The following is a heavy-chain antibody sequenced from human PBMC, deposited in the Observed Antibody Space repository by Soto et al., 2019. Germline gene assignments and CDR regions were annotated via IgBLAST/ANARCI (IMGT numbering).Heavy chain of an antibody. V-gene: IGHV4-30-2*01. D-gene: IGHD2-2*01. J-gene: IGHJ5*02. Sequence: PSETLYLTCAVSGGSISSGGYSWTWIRQPPGKGLEWIGYIYHSGSTYYNPSLKSRVTISVDRSKNQFSLKLSSVTAADTAVYYCARVPDRWGQGTLVTVPS. CDR3: ARVPDR. CDR1: GGSISSGGYS. CDR2: IYHSGST.